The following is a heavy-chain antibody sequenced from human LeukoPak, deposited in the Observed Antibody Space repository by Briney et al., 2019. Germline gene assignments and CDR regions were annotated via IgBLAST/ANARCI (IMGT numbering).Heavy chain of an antibody. CDR3: ARSSSSWYYYCYYYMDV. D-gene: IGHD6-13*01. CDR2: ISAYNGNT. Sequence: ASVKVSCKASGYTFTSYGISWVRQAPGQGLEWMGWISAYNGNTNYAQKLQGRVTMTTDTSTSTAYMELRSLRSDDTAVYYCARSSSSWYYYCYYYMDVWGKGTTVTVSS. CDR1: GYTFTSYG. J-gene: IGHJ6*03. V-gene: IGHV1-18*01.